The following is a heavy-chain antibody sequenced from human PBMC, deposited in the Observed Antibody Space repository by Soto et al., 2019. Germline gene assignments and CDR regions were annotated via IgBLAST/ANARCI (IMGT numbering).Heavy chain of an antibody. CDR2: IYHSGST. CDR3: ASGQQLVRNY. D-gene: IGHD6-13*01. Sequence: QLQLQESGSGLGKPSQTLSLTSAVSGGSISSGGYSWSWIRQPPGKGLEWIGYIYHSGSTYYNPSLKRRVTISVDRSKNQFSLKLSSVTAADTAVYYCASGQQLVRNYWGQGTLVTVSS. J-gene: IGHJ4*02. CDR1: GGSISSGGYS. V-gene: IGHV4-30-2*01.